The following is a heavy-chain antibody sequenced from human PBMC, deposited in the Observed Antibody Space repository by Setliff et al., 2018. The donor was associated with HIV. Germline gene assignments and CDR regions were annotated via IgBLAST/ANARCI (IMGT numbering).Heavy chain of an antibody. CDR1: GYTFSNYG. CDR3: ARDLKRPNSNFWGGYPIPFDS. D-gene: IGHD3-3*01. J-gene: IGHJ4*02. CDR2: INTNTGNP. Sequence: GASVKVSCKASGYTFSNYGITWVRQAPGQGLEWMGWINTNTGNPTYAQGFTGRFVFSLDTSVSTAYLQISSLKAEDTAVYFCARDLKRPNSNFWGGYPIPFDSWGQGTLVTVSS. V-gene: IGHV7-4-1*02.